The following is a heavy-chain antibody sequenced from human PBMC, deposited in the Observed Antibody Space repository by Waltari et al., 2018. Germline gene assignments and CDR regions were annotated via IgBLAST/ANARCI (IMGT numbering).Heavy chain of an antibody. V-gene: IGHV1-69*05. CDR1: GGTFSSYA. CDR3: ARESLISQQLAFDAFDI. J-gene: IGHJ3*02. D-gene: IGHD6-13*01. Sequence: QVQLVQSGAEVKKPGSSVKVSCKASGGTFSSYAISWVRPAPGQGLEWMGGIIPIFGTANYAQKFQGRVTITTDESTSTAYMELSSLRSEDTAVYYCARESLISQQLAFDAFDIWGQGTMVTVSS. CDR2: IIPIFGTA.